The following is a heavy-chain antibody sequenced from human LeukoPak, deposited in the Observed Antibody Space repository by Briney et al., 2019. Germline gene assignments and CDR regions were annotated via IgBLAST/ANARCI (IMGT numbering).Heavy chain of an antibody. CDR2: INSDGSST. V-gene: IGHV3-74*03. J-gene: IGHJ2*01. D-gene: IGHD5-12*01. Sequence: PGGSLRLSCAASGFTFSSYWMHWVRQAPGKGLVWVSRINSDGSSTTYADFVKGRFTISRDNAKNTLYLQMNSLRAEDTAVYYCASVPSGYSGYDLYWYFDLWGRGTLVTVSS. CDR3: ASVPSGYSGYDLYWYFDL. CDR1: GFTFSSYW.